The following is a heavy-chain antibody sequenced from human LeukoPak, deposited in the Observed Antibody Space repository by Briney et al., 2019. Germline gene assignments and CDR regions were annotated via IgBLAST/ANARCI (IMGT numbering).Heavy chain of an antibody. D-gene: IGHD5-18*01. J-gene: IGHJ3*02. CDR2: IDHSGSA. CDR3: AAIQIGGGDAFDI. Sequence: ETLSLTCAXYGGSSSGYYWTWIRQPPGKGLEWIGEIDHSGSANYTPSLKSRVTISVDTSKNQFSLNLHSVTAADTAVYYCAAIQIGGGDAFDIWGQGTMVTVSS. CDR1: GGSSSGYY. V-gene: IGHV4-34*01.